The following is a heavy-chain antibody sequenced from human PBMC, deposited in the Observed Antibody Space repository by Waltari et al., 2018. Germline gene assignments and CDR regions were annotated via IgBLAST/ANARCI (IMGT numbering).Heavy chain of an antibody. CDR1: GGSISSSSYY. J-gene: IGHJ4*02. CDR2: IYYSGST. Sequence: QLQLQESGPGLVTPSETLSLTCTVSGGSISSSSYYWGWIRQPPGNGLEWIGSIYYSGSTYYNPSLKSRFTISVDTSKNQFSLKLSSVAAADTAVYYCARHGIVATTFDYWGQGTLVTVSS. D-gene: IGHD5-12*01. CDR3: ARHGIVATTFDY. V-gene: IGHV4-39*01.